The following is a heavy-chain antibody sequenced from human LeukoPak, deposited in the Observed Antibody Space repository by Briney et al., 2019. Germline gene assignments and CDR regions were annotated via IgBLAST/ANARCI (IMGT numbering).Heavy chain of an antibody. D-gene: IGHD6-19*01. CDR2: IYRSGDT. V-gene: IGHV4-4*02. Sequence: SGTLSLTCAVSGASISSDKWWSWVRQPPGKGLEWIGEIYRSGDTNCNPSLKSRVAISVDKSDNQFSLKLISVTAADTAVYYCARQKGTSGCLTCAYFDYWGQGTPVTVSS. CDR1: GASISSDKW. J-gene: IGHJ4*02. CDR3: ARQKGTSGCLTCAYFDY.